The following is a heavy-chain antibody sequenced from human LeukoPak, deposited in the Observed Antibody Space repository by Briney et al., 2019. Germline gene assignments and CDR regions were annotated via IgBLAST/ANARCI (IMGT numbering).Heavy chain of an antibody. J-gene: IGHJ4*02. CDR2: ISYDGSNK. CDR1: GFTFSSYA. D-gene: IGHD3-10*01. Sequence: GGSLTLSCAASGFTFSSYAMHWVRQAPGKGLEWVAVISYDGSNKYYADSVKGRFTISRNNSKNTLYLQMNSLRAEDTAVYYCASAVLFGEFQPHDYWGQGTLVTVSS. V-gene: IGHV3-30-3*01. CDR3: ASAVLFGEFQPHDY.